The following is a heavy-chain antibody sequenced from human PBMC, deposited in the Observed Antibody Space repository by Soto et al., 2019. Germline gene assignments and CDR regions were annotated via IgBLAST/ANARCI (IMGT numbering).Heavy chain of an antibody. CDR3: AKDPDYGDTSGSPSPPP. V-gene: IGHV4-34*01. CDR2: INHLTTT. D-gene: IGHD3-22*01. J-gene: IGHJ5*02. Sequence: ETLSLTGSVYGGSFSSYHWSWIRQTPGKGLEWIGEINHLTTTNYNPSLKSRVIISLDTPKNQFSLKRSSVTAADTAVYYCAKDPDYGDTSGSPSPPPWGRGTRVTVYS. CDR1: GGSFSSYH.